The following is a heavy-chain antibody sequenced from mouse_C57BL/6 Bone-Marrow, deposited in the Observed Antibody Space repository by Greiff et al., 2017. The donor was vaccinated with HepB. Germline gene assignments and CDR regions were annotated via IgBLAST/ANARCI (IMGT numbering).Heavy chain of an antibody. Sequence: EVQLQQSGAELVRPGASVKLSCTASGFNIKDDYMHWVKQRPEQGLEWIGWIDPENGDTEYASKFQGKATITADTSSSTAYLQLSSLTSEDTAVYYCIPLGDYFDYWGQGTTLTVSS. D-gene: IGHD4-1*01. CDR2: IDPENGDT. CDR3: IPLGDYFDY. CDR1: GFNIKDDY. J-gene: IGHJ2*01. V-gene: IGHV14-4*01.